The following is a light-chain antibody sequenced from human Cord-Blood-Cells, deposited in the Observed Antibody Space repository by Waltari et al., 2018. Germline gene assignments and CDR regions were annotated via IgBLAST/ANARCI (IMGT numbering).Light chain of an antibody. Sequence: QSALTRPRSVSGSPGQSVTISCTGTSSDVGGYNYVSWYQQHPGKAPKLMIYDVSKRPSGVPDRFSGSKSGNTASLTISGLQAEDDADYYCCSYAGSYTGVFGGGTKLTVL. J-gene: IGLJ3*02. CDR1: SSDVGGYNY. V-gene: IGLV2-11*01. CDR2: DVS. CDR3: CSYAGSYTGV.